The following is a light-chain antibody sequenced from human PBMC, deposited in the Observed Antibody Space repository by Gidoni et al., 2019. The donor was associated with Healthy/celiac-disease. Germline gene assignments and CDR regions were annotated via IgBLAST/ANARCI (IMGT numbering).Light chain of an antibody. J-gene: IGKJ3*01. V-gene: IGKV1-39*01. CDR3: QQSYSTPFA. CDR2: AAS. CDR1: QSISSY. Sequence: IQTMQSPSSLSASVGDRVTITCRASQSISSYLNWYQQKPGKAPKLLIYAASSLQSGVPARFSGSGSGTDFTLTISSLQAEDFATYYCQQSYSTPFAFGPGTKVDIK.